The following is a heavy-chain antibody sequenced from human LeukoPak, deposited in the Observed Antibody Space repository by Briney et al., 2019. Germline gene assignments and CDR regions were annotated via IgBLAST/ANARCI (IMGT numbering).Heavy chain of an antibody. D-gene: IGHD6-19*01. CDR2: INPNSGGT. CDR3: ARGRSSGWYVDY. V-gene: IGHV1-2*02. Sequence: ASVKVSCKASGYTFTGYYLHWVRQAPGQGLEWMGWINPNSGGTNYAQKFQGRVTMTRDTSIITAYMELSSLRSDDAAVYFCARGRSSGWYVDYWGQGTLVTVSS. CDR1: GYTFTGYY. J-gene: IGHJ4*02.